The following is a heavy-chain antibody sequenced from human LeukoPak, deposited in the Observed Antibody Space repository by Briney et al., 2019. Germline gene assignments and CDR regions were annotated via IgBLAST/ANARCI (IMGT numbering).Heavy chain of an antibody. CDR3: ARVRYSSGWYGNDAFDI. CDR2: IYYSGST. CDR1: GGSISSSSYY. Sequence: SETLSLTCTVSGGSISSSSYYWGWLRQPPGKGLEWIGSIYYSGSTNYNPSLKSRVTISVDTSKNQFSLKLSSVTAADTAVYYCARVRYSSGWYGNDAFDIWGQGTMVTISS. D-gene: IGHD6-19*01. J-gene: IGHJ3*02. V-gene: IGHV4-39*07.